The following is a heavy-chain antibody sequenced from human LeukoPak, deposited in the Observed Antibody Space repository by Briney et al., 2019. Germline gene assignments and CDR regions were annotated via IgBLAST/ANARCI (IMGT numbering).Heavy chain of an antibody. CDR2: ISGSGGST. CDR3: AKDTAMVGGYFDY. D-gene: IGHD5-18*01. J-gene: IGHJ4*02. V-gene: IGHV3-23*01. CDR1: GFTFSSYA. Sequence: GGSLRLSCAASGFTFSSYAMSWVRQAPGKGLEWVSAISGSGGSTYYADSVKGRFTTSRDNSKNTLYLQMNSLRAEDTAVYYCAKDTAMVGGYFDYWGQGTLATVSS.